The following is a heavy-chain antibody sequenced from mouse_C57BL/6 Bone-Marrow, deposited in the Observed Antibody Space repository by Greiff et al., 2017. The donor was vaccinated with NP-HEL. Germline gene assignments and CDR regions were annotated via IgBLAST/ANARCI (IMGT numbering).Heavy chain of an antibody. D-gene: IGHD2-1*01. J-gene: IGHJ2*01. V-gene: IGHV1-19*01. CDR1: GYTFTDYY. CDR3: ARRFYYDYFDY. Sequence: EVKVVESGPVLVKPGASVKMSCKASGYTFTDYYMNWVKQSHGKSLEWIGVINPYNGGTSYNQKFKGKATLTVDKSSSTAYMELNSLTSEDSAVYYCARRFYYDYFDYWGQGTTLTVSS. CDR2: INPYNGGT.